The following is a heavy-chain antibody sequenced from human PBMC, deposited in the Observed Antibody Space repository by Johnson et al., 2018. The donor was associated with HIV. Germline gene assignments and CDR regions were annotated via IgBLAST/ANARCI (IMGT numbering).Heavy chain of an antibody. CDR1: GFTFSSYA. V-gene: IGHV3-30-3*01. D-gene: IGHD6-13*01. Sequence: QVQLVESGGGVVQPGRSLRLSCAASGFTFSSYAMHWVRQAPGKGLEWVAVISYDGSNKSYADSVKGRFTISRDNSKNTLYLQMNSLRAEDTAVYYCARDPRSSSWYYYSNDAFDIWGQGTMVTVSS. CDR3: ARDPRSSSWYYYSNDAFDI. CDR2: ISYDGSNK. J-gene: IGHJ3*02.